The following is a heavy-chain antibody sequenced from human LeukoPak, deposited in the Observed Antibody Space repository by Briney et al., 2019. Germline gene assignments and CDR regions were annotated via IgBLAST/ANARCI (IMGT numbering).Heavy chain of an antibody. CDR3: AGTVNYYYYGMDV. Sequence: GGSLRLSCAASGFTFSSYAMHWVRQAPGKGLEWVAVISYDGSNKYYADFVKGRFTISRDNSKNTLYLQMNSLRAEDTAVYYCAGTVNYYYYGMDVWGQGTTVTVSS. CDR1: GFTFSSYA. J-gene: IGHJ6*02. D-gene: IGHD4-11*01. CDR2: ISYDGSNK. V-gene: IGHV3-30-3*01.